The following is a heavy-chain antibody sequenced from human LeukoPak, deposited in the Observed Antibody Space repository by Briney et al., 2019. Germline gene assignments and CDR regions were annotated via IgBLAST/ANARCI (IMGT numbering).Heavy chain of an antibody. CDR2: IKQDGSEK. V-gene: IGHV3-7*01. CDR3: ARVSAYDSSGYYYEDRFDY. CDR1: GSTFSSYW. D-gene: IGHD3-22*01. J-gene: IGHJ4*02. Sequence: PGGSLRLSCAASGSTFSSYWMSWVRQAPGKGLEWVANIKQDGSEKYYVDSVKGRFTISRDNAKNSLYLQMNSLRAEDTAVYYCARVSAYDSSGYYYEDRFDYWGQGALVTVSS.